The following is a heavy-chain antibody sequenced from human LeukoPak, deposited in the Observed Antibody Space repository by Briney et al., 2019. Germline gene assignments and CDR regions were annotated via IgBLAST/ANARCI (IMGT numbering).Heavy chain of an antibody. CDR2: ISSSSSYI. D-gene: IGHD1-26*01. V-gene: IGHV3-21*01. Sequence: GGSLRLSCAASGFTFSSYSMNWVRQAPGKGLEWVSSISSSSSYIYYADSVEGRFTISRDNAKNSLYLQMNSLRAEDTAVYYCAREVVGASAAYFDYWGQGTLVIVSS. J-gene: IGHJ4*02. CDR3: AREVVGASAAYFDY. CDR1: GFTFSSYS.